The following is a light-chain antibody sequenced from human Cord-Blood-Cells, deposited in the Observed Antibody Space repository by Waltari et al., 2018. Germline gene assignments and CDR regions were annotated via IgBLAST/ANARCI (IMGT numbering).Light chain of an antibody. Sequence: QSALTQPASVSGSPGQSITISCTGTSSDVGGYNYVSWYQQHPGKAPKLMFYGVSKRPPAVSNRFSGSKYRSTDSLSISGLHAEDEAAYFYSSETSSRALVVGETKLTVL. CDR3: SSETSSRAL. J-gene: IGLJ2*01. CDR2: GVS. V-gene: IGLV2-14*01. CDR1: SSDVGGYNY.